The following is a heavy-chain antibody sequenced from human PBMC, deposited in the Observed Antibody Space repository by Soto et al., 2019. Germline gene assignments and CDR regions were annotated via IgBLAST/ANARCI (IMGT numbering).Heavy chain of an antibody. CDR2: IYCSGST. Sequence: SETLSLSCSVSGYSIGGNYWSWIRQPPGKGLEWIGYIYCSGSTNYNPFLESRVTISLREARNQYSLRLSSVTAADTAVQYGTRGPVSRGGGMVTGDSYLDYWG. CDR3: TRGPVSRGGGMVTGDSYLDY. J-gene: IGHJ4*01. CDR1: GYSIGGNY. V-gene: IGHV4-59*01. D-gene: IGHD3-16*01.